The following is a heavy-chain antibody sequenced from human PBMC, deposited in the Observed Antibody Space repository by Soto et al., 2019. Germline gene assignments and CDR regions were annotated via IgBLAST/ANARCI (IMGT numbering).Heavy chain of an antibody. J-gene: IGHJ6*02. CDR3: ARELGYSSSFAPFDV. D-gene: IGHD6-13*01. Sequence: EVQLVESGGGLIQPGGSLRLSCAASGFTVSSNYMSWVRQAPGKGLEWVSVIYSGGSTYYADSVKGRFTISRDNSKNTLYLQMNSLRAEDKAVYYCARELGYSSSFAPFDVWGQGTTVTVSS. CDR1: GFTVSSNY. CDR2: IYSGGST. V-gene: IGHV3-53*01.